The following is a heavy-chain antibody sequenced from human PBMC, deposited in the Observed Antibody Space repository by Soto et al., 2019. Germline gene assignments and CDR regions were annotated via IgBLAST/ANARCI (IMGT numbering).Heavy chain of an antibody. V-gene: IGHV3-21*01. CDR3: ARAVSPDYYADY. D-gene: IGHD3-10*01. CDR2: ISSSSSYI. J-gene: IGHJ4*02. CDR1: GFTFSSYS. Sequence: EVQLVESGGGLVKPGGSLRLSCAASGFTFSSYSMNWVRQAPGKGLEWVSSISSSSSYIYYADSVKGRFTISRDNAKNSLYLQMNSLRAEDTAVYYCARAVSPDYYADYWGQGTLVTVSS.